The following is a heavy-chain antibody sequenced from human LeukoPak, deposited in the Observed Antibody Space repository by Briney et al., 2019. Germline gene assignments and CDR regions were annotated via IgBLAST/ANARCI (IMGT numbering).Heavy chain of an antibody. CDR3: AKDMTWELLFSALDY. CDR1: GFTFSSSG. CDR2: ISYDGSNK. V-gene: IGHV3-30*18. D-gene: IGHD1-26*01. J-gene: IGHJ4*02. Sequence: GALRLSCAASGFTFSSSGMHWVRQAPGKGPEWVAVISYDGSNKHYADSVKGRFTISRDNAKNSLYLQMNSLRAEDTALYYCAKDMTWELLFSALDYWGQGTLVTVSS.